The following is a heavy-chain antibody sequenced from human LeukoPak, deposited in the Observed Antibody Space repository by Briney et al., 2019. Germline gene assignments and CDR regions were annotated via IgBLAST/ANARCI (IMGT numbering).Heavy chain of an antibody. Sequence: PGGSLRLSCAASGFTFSNYWMSWVRRAPGKGLEWVANIKQDGSETYYVDSVRGRFTISRDNAKKSLYLQMNSLRAEDTAVYYCARDFWGAYRSDYFDDWGQGSPVTVSS. CDR3: ARDFWGAYRSDYFDD. CDR1: GFTFSNYW. J-gene: IGHJ4*02. D-gene: IGHD3-3*01. V-gene: IGHV3-7*01. CDR2: IKQDGSET.